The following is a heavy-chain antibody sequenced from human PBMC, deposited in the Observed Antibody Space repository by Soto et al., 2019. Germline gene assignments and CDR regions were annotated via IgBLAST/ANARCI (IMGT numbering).Heavy chain of an antibody. D-gene: IGHD5-18*01. CDR2: IFYSGST. CDR3: ARGRGYRYGDRELFFEY. V-gene: IGHV4-31*03. CDR1: GGTLSSGPYY. J-gene: IGHJ4*02. Sequence: QVQLQESGPGLVKPSQTLSLTCTVSGGTLSSGPYYWTWIRQHPGKGLEWIGYIFYSGSTYYNPSLQARLTVSVDTSANQFSLSLSSVTAADTAVYYCARGRGYRYGDRELFFEYWGQGALVTVSS.